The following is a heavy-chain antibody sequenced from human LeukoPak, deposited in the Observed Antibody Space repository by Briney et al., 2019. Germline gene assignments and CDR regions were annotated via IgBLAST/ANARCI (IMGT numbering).Heavy chain of an antibody. CDR3: ATPVIVGATNSFDY. CDR2: ISSSSSTI. CDR1: GLTFRDYS. J-gene: IGHJ4*02. Sequence: GKSLRLSCAASGLTFRDYSMNWVRQAPGKGLEWVSYISSSSSTIYYADSVKGRFTISRDNAKNSLYLQMNSLRAEDTAVYYCATPVIVGATNSFDYWGQGTLVTVSS. D-gene: IGHD1-26*01. V-gene: IGHV3-48*01.